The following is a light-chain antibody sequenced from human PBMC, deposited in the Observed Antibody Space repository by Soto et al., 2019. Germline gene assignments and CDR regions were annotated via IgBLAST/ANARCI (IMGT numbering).Light chain of an antibody. Sequence: DLQMTQYPSTLSASVGERVTISCRASQSVNNWLAWYQRKPGKAPKLLIHDASTLESGIPSRFSGSGSGTEFTLTISSLQPDDFATYYCQQYNSYWTFGQGTKVEIK. V-gene: IGKV1-5*01. CDR2: DAS. CDR1: QSVNNW. CDR3: QQYNSYWT. J-gene: IGKJ1*01.